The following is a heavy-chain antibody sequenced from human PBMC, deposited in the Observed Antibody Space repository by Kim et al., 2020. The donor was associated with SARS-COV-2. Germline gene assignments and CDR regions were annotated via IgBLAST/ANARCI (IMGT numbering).Heavy chain of an antibody. D-gene: IGHD2-8*01. V-gene: IGHV1-18*04. J-gene: IGHJ4*02. CDR2: ISAYNGNT. CDR1: GYTFTSYG. Sequence: ASVKVSCKASGYTFTSYGISWVQQAPGQGLEWMGWISAYNGNTNYAQKLQGRVTMTTDTSTSTAYMELRSRRSDDTAVYYCARGPKRIYCTNGVCYTGGGPDYGAQGTLVTVSS. CDR3: ARGPKRIYCTNGVCYTGGGPDY.